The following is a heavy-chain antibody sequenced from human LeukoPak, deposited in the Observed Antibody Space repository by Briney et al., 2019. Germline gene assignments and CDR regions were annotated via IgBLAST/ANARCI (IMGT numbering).Heavy chain of an antibody. D-gene: IGHD3-3*01. V-gene: IGHV3-7*01. J-gene: IGHJ4*02. CDR2: IKHDGSEK. CDR1: GFIFTNYF. CDR3: ATDRGWRTSGYYLYYFEY. Sequence: GGSLRLSCAASGFIFTNYFMSWVRQAPGKGLEWVASIKHDGSEKYYVDSVRGRFTISRDNTMNSPYLQMSSLRAEDTAVYYCATDRGWRTSGYYLYYFEYWGQGTLVTYSS.